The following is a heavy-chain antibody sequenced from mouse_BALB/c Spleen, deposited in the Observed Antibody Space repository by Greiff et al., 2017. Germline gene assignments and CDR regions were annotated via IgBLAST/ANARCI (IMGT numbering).Heavy chain of an antibody. CDR1: GFTFSSFG. CDR3: ARSDYYGPYYAMDY. D-gene: IGHD1-1*01. V-gene: IGHV5-17*02. Sequence: EVKLMESGGGLVQPGGSRKLSCAASGFTFSSFGMHWVRQAPEKGLEWVAYISSGSSTIYYADTVKGRFTISRDNPKNTLFLQMTSLRSEDTAMYYCARSDYYGPYYAMDYWGQGTSVTVSS. CDR2: ISSGSSTI. J-gene: IGHJ4*01.